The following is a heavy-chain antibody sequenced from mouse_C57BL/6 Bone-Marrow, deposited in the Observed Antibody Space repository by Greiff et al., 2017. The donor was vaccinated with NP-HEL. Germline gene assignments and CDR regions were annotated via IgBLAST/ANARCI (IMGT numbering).Heavy chain of an antibody. CDR2: IWTGGGT. J-gene: IGHJ4*01. D-gene: IGHD2-4*01. Sequence: VKLVVSGPGLVAPSQSLSITCTVSGFSLTSYAISWVRQPPGKGLEWLGVIWTGGGTNYNSALKSRLSISKDNSKSQVFLKMNSLQTDDTARYYCAREDDYDYYAMDYWGQGTSVTVSS. V-gene: IGHV2-9-1*01. CDR3: AREDDYDYYAMDY. CDR1: GFSLTSYA.